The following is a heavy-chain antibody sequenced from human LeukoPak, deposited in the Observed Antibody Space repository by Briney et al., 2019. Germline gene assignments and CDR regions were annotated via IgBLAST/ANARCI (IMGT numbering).Heavy chain of an antibody. Sequence: ASVKVSCKASGYTFTGYYMHWVRQAPGRGLEWMGWINPNSGGTNYAQKFQSRVTMTRDTSISTAYMELSRLRSDDTAVYYCARDQGYSAYASADYWGQGTLVTVSS. CDR2: INPNSGGT. CDR1: GYTFTGYY. V-gene: IGHV1-2*02. CDR3: ARDQGYSAYASADY. D-gene: IGHD5-12*01. J-gene: IGHJ4*02.